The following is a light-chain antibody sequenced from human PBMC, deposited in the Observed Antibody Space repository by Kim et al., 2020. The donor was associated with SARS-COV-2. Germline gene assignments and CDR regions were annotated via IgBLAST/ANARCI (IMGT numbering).Light chain of an antibody. CDR1: SSDIGAYYL. CDR2: EVN. J-gene: IGLJ1*01. Sequence: GQSVTISCAGTSSDIGAYYLVSWYQQHPGEAPNRMIYEVNKRPSGVPDRFSGSKSGNTASLTISGLQSEDEGDYYCSSYAGDNTGVFGTGTKVTVL. CDR3: SSYAGDNTGV. V-gene: IGLV2-8*01.